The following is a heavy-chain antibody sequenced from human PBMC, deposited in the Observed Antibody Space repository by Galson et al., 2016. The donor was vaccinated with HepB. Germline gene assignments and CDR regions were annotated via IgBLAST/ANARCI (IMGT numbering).Heavy chain of an antibody. D-gene: IGHD6-19*01. Sequence: SLRLSCAASGFTFSRFWMNWVRQAPGKGLEWVASIKEDGSKTFYVDSAKGRFTMSRDNVEESVSLQMNSLRAEDTAVYYCAKYGDEAGWNFHHWGQGTLVTVSS. CDR2: IKEDGSKT. V-gene: IGHV3-7*03. CDR3: AKYGDEAGWNFHH. CDR1: GFTFSRFW. J-gene: IGHJ1*01.